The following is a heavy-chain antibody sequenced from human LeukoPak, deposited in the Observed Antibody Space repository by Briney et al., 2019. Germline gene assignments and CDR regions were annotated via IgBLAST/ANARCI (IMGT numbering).Heavy chain of an antibody. CDR3: ASVHRIAARRGGGDY. CDR1: GYTFSTYA. CDR2: INPNSGGT. V-gene: IGHV1-2*02. Sequence: ASVKVSCKTSGYTFSTYAMHWVRQAPGQGLEWMGWINPNSGGTNYAQKFQGRVTMTRDTSISTAYMELSRLRSDDTAVYYCASVHRIAARRGGGDYWGQGTLVTVSS. D-gene: IGHD6-6*01. J-gene: IGHJ4*02.